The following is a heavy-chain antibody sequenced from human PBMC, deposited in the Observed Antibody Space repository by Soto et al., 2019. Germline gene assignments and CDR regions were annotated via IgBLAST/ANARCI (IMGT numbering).Heavy chain of an antibody. D-gene: IGHD2-2*01. Sequence: ASVKVSCKASGYTFTSYGISWVRQAPGQGLEWMGWISAYNGNTNYAQKLQGRVTMTTDTSTSTAYMELRSLRSDDTAVYYCARKAGYCSSTSCPSIAAPPFDSWGPGTLVTVSS. CDR3: ARKAGYCSSTSCPSIAAPPFDS. J-gene: IGHJ4*02. CDR1: GYTFTSYG. CDR2: ISAYNGNT. V-gene: IGHV1-18*01.